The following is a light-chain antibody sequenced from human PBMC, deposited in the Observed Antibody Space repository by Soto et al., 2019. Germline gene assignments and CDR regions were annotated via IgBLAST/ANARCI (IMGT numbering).Light chain of an antibody. CDR3: PQYKT. CDR1: QSVSSSY. J-gene: IGKJ1*01. Sequence: EMVLTQSPGTLSLSPGERPTLSCRASQSVSSSYLAWYQQKPGQAPRLLIYGASSRATGIPDRFSGSGSGTDLTLTITRLEPEDFAVYYCPQYKTLGEGTKVDIK. V-gene: IGKV3-20*01. CDR2: GAS.